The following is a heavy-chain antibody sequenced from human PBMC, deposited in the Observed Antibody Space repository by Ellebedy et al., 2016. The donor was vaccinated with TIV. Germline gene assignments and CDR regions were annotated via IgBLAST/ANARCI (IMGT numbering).Heavy chain of an antibody. CDR3: AKSQIAAAGTGSFDY. J-gene: IGHJ4*02. V-gene: IGHV3-23*01. CDR1: GFTFSNYA. CDR2: FSGSDGST. D-gene: IGHD6-13*01. Sequence: GESLKISXAASGFTFSNYALSWVRQAPGKGLEWVSGFSGSDGSTQYADSVKGRFIISRDNSKNTLYVQMNSLRAEDTAVYYCAKSQIAAAGTGSFDYWGQGSLVTVSS.